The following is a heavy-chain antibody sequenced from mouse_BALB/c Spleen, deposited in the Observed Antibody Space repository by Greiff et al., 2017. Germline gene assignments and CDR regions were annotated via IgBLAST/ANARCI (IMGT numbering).Heavy chain of an antibody. Sequence: EVKLVESGGGLVQPGGSRKLSCAASGFTFSSFGMHWVRQAPEKGLEWVAYISSGSSTIYYADTVKGRFTISRDNPKNTLFLQMTSLRSEDTAMYYCARGKSIYDGYNYAMDYWGQGTSVTVSS. J-gene: IGHJ4*01. CDR2: ISSGSSTI. D-gene: IGHD2-3*01. V-gene: IGHV5-17*02. CDR1: GFTFSSFG. CDR3: ARGKSIYDGYNYAMDY.